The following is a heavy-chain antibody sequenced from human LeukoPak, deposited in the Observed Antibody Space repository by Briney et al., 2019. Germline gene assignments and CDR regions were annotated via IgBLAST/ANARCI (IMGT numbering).Heavy chain of an antibody. CDR1: GGSISSYY. J-gene: IGHJ4*02. Sequence: PSETLSLTCTVSGGSISSYYWSWIRQPPGKGLEWIGYIYYSGSTNYNPSLKSRVTISVDTFKNQFSLKLSSVTAADTAVYYCAREDSSGYDYWGQGTLVTVSS. CDR3: AREDSSGYDY. CDR2: IYYSGST. V-gene: IGHV4-59*01. D-gene: IGHD3-22*01.